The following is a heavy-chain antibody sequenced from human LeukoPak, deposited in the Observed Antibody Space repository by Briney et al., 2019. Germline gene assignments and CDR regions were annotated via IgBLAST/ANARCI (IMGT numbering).Heavy chain of an antibody. Sequence: ASVKVSCKASGCTFTGYYMHWVRLAPGQGLEWMGWINPNSGGTNYAQKFQGRVTMTRDTSISTAYMELSRLRSDDTAVYYCARDKEGSYYDSSGHLAPDWYFDLWGRGTQVTVSS. CDR1: GCTFTGYY. CDR2: INPNSGGT. CDR3: ARDKEGSYYDSSGHLAPDWYFDL. V-gene: IGHV1-2*02. J-gene: IGHJ2*01. D-gene: IGHD3-22*01.